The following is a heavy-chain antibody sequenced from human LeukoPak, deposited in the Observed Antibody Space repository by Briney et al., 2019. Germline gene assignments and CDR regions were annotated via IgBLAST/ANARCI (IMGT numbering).Heavy chain of an antibody. D-gene: IGHD6-13*01. CDR1: GGSISSYY. CDR3: AGGIGYATSPADH. V-gene: IGHV4-4*07. J-gene: IGHJ5*02. CDR2: IYTSGST. Sequence: PSETLSLTCTVSGGSISSYYWSWIRQPAGKGLEWIGRIYTSGSTNYNPSLKSRVTMSLDTFKNHFSLSLKSVTAADTAVYFCAGGIGYATSPADHLGQGTLVIVSS.